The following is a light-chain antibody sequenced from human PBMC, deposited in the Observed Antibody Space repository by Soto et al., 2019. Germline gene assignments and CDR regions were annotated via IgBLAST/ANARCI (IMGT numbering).Light chain of an antibody. J-gene: IGKJ4*01. Sequence: EIVLTQSSATLSLSPGERATLSCRASQSINRYLAWYAQKPGQAPRLLIYDASNRATGIPARFSGSGSGADFTLAISSLEPEDFAVYYCQQRSNWPLTFGGGTKVEIK. CDR2: DAS. CDR1: QSINRY. CDR3: QQRSNWPLT. V-gene: IGKV3-11*01.